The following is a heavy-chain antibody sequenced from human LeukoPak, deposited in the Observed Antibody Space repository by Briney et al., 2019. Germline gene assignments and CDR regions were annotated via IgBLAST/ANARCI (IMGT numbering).Heavy chain of an antibody. J-gene: IGHJ3*02. V-gene: IGHV3-48*02. CDR2: ISSSSSTI. Sequence: SGGSLRLSCAASGFTFSSYSVNWVRQAPGKGLEWVSYISSSSSTIYYADSVKGRLTISRDNAKNSLYLQMNSLRDEDTAVYYCAGGPYYDSSGPIGASSAFDIWGQGTMVTVSS. D-gene: IGHD3-22*01. CDR3: AGGPYYDSSGPIGASSAFDI. CDR1: GFTFSSYS.